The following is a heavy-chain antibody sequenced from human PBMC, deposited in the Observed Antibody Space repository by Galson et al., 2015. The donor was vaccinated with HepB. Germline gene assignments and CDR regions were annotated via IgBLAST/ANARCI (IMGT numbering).Heavy chain of an antibody. CDR3: VRSSSYLDH. Sequence: SLRLSCAASGFTFSNFAMHWVRQAPGKGLEYFSTVTSDGGRTFYADSVKDRFTISRDNSKNTLHLQMSSLRAEDTAVYYCVRSSSYLDHWGQGTLVTVSS. CDR2: VTSDGGRT. J-gene: IGHJ4*02. V-gene: IGHV3-64D*06. D-gene: IGHD3-10*01. CDR1: GFTFSNFA.